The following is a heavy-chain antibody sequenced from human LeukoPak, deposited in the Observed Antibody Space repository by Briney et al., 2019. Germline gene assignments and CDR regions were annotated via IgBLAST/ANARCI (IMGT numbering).Heavy chain of an antibody. J-gene: IGHJ4*02. D-gene: IGHD3-9*01. Sequence: SQTLSLTCTVSGGSSSSGGYYWSLIRQHPGKGLEWIGYIYYSGITYYNPSLKSRVTISVDTSKNQFSLKLNSVTAADTAVYYCAREGVLRYYFDYWGQGTLVTVSS. CDR2: IYYSGIT. CDR1: GGSSSSGGYY. V-gene: IGHV4-31*03. CDR3: AREGVLRYYFDY.